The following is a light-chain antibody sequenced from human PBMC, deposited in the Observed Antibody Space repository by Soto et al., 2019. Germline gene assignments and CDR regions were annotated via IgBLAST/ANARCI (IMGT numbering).Light chain of an antibody. CDR2: GAS. J-gene: IGKJ2*01. Sequence: DIQLTQSPSFLSASVGDRVTITCRASQGISTYLAWYLQRPGKAPKLLIYGASTLQSGVPSWFGGSGSGTEFTLTISSLQPEDFGTYYCQQLNSDWYAFGQGTKLEIK. CDR1: QGISTY. V-gene: IGKV1-9*01. CDR3: QQLNSDWYA.